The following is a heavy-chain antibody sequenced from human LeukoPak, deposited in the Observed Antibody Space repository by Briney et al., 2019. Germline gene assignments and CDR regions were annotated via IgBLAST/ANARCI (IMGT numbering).Heavy chain of an antibody. V-gene: IGHV4-59*01. CDR1: GGSISTYS. CDR3: ARAGPRREGYNFDY. D-gene: IGHD5-24*01. CDR2: IYDGGST. Sequence: SETLSLTCTASGGSISTYSWSWIRQPPGKGLEWIGLIYDGGSTYYNPSLKSRVSISLDMSKNHVSLKLNSVTSPDTAVYYCARAGPRREGYNFDYWGQGTLVTVSS. J-gene: IGHJ4*02.